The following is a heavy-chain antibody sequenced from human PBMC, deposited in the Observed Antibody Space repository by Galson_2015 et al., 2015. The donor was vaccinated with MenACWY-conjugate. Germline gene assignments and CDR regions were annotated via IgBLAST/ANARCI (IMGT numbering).Heavy chain of an antibody. V-gene: IGHV3-7*03. Sequence: SLRLSCAASGFTFSFYWMTWVRHAPGEGLEWVANIKKDASEIHYVDSVKGRFTISRDNAKNSVFLQMNSLRAEDTAVYYCARENSYNYSYAIDYWGQGILVTVSS. J-gene: IGHJ4*02. CDR1: GFTFSFYW. D-gene: IGHD5-18*01. CDR2: IKKDASEI. CDR3: ARENSYNYSYAIDY.